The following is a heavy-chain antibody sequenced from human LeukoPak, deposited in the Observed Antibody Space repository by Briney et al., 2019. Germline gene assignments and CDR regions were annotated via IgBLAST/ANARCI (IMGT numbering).Heavy chain of an antibody. Sequence: GRSLRLSCAPSGFTFDDYAMHWVRPAPGKGLEWVSGISWNSGSIGYADSVKGRFTISRDNAKNSLYLQMNSLRAEDTALYYCAKEDRRGRHFDYWGQGTLVAVSS. CDR3: AKEDRRGRHFDY. D-gene: IGHD3-16*01. J-gene: IGHJ4*02. CDR2: ISWNSGSI. V-gene: IGHV3-9*01. CDR1: GFTFDDYA.